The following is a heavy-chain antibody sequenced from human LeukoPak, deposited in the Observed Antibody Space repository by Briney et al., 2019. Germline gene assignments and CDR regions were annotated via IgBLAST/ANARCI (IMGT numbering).Heavy chain of an antibody. J-gene: IGHJ4*02. D-gene: IGHD6-19*01. V-gene: IGHV3-23*01. CDR1: GFTFSSYA. CDR3: AKAMGSAFAIDY. CDR2: ISGSGGST. Sequence: PGGSLRLSCAASGFTFSSYAMNWVRQAPGKGLEWVSAISGSGGSTYYADSVKGRFTISRDNSKNTLYLQMNSLRAEDTAVYYCAKAMGSAFAIDYWGQGTLVTVSS.